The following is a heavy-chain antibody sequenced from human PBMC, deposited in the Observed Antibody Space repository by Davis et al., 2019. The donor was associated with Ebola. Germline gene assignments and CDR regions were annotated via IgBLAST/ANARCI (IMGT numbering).Heavy chain of an antibody. CDR1: GFTFSSHA. J-gene: IGHJ4*02. Sequence: GVLKISCAASGFTFSSHAMSWVRQAPGKGLEWVSSFSGSGASTYYADSVTGRFTISRDNSKNTLYLQMNSLRADDTAVYYCAKPVVWSGYYTGYYFDYWGLGTLVTVSS. D-gene: IGHD3-3*01. CDR2: FSGSGAST. CDR3: AKPVVWSGYYTGYYFDY. V-gene: IGHV3-23*01.